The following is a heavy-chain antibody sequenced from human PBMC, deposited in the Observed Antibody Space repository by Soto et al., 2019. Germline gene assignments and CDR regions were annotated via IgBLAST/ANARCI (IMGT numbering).Heavy chain of an antibody. Sequence: GPSVKVSCKASGYPFTSYGISWVRQAPGQGLEWVAWISAYNGKRDTAQKFQGRVTMTLDTSTDTAHMELGDLTSADTAVYYCARGRIVASIHDAFEIWGQGTKVTVSS. J-gene: IGHJ3*02. CDR2: ISAYNGKR. CDR1: GYPFTSYG. CDR3: ARGRIVASIHDAFEI. D-gene: IGHD5-12*01. V-gene: IGHV1-18*01.